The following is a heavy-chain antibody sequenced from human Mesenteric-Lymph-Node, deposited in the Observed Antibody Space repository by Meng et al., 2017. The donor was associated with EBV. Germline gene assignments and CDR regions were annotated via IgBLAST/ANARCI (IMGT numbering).Heavy chain of an antibody. V-gene: IGHV4-39*01. CDR1: GGSVSSSSDF. CDR2: ISYSGNS. Sequence: RHLQESGPGLVRASETLSLTCTVSGGSVSSSSDFWGWIRHPPGKGLEWIASISYSGNSFYNPSLRSRVTISVDTSKNQFSLRVTSVTAADTAVYHCTSTPNPNFHDYWGQGTLVTVSS. CDR3: TSTPNPNFHDY. J-gene: IGHJ4*02. D-gene: IGHD1-14*01.